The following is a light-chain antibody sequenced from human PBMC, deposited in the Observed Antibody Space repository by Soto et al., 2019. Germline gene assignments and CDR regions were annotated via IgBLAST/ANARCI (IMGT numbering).Light chain of an antibody. CDR3: QVWDSGSDL. CDR1: NMGYKT. V-gene: IGLV3-21*02. J-gene: IGLJ2*01. Sequence: SYERTQPPSVSVAPGQTATFLCGGDNMGYKTVHWYQQRPGQAPVLVVYDDSDRPSGIPERFSGSNSGNTATLTINRVEAGDEADYYCQVWDSGSDLFGGGTQLTVL. CDR2: DDS.